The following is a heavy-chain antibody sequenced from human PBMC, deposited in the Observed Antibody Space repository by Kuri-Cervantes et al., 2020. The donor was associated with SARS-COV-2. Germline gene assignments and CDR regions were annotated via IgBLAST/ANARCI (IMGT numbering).Heavy chain of an antibody. CDR2: INPSGGVT. J-gene: IGHJ4*02. CDR3: AKVESSSWRQFDF. V-gene: IGHV1-46*01. Sequence: ASVKVSCKASGYTFTSNFLHWVRQAPGQGLEWMGAINPSGGVTNYARKFQGRVTMTRDTSTSTVYMGLSSLTSEDTAVYYCAKVESSSWRQFDFWGQGTLVTVSS. D-gene: IGHD6-13*01. CDR1: GYTFTSNF.